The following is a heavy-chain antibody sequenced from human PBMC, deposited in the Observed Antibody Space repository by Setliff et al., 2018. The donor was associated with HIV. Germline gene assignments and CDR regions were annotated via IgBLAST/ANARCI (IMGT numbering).Heavy chain of an antibody. CDR1: GSSLSNYW. Sequence: GGSLRLSCTASGSSLSNYWMHRVRQVPGKGLVWVSHINSDGSGTKYADSVKGRFTMSRDNAKNTLYLQMNSLRAEDTALYFCARDRGRPDSFDIWGQGTMVT. CDR2: INSDGSGT. D-gene: IGHD1-26*01. J-gene: IGHJ3*02. CDR3: ARDRGRPDSFDI. V-gene: IGHV3-74*01.